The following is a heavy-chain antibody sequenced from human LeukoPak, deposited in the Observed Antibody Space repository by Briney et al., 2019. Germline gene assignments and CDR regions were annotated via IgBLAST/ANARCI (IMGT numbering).Heavy chain of an antibody. CDR3: AALRITMVRGVIDDY. CDR1: GFTFSSYS. J-gene: IGHJ4*02. D-gene: IGHD3-10*01. Sequence: GGSLRLSCAASGFTFSSYSMNWVRQAPGKGLEWVSSISSSSSYIYYADSVKGRFTISRDNAKNSLYLQMNSLRAEDTAVYYCAALRITMVRGVIDDYWGQGTLVTVSS. V-gene: IGHV3-21*01. CDR2: ISSSSSYI.